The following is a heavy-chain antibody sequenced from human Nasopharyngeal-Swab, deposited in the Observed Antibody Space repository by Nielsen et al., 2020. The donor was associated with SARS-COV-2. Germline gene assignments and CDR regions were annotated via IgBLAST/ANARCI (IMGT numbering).Heavy chain of an antibody. V-gene: IGHV3-9*01. CDR2: ISWNSGSI. D-gene: IGHD6-6*01. J-gene: IGHJ6*02. CDR3: AKDKSAYSSSSSGMDV. Sequence: SLKISCAASEFTFDDYAMHWVRQAPGKGLEWVSGISWNSGSIGYADSVKGRFTISRDNAKNSLYMQMNSLRAEDTALYYCAKDKSAYSSSSSGMDVWGQGTTVTVSS. CDR1: EFTFDDYA.